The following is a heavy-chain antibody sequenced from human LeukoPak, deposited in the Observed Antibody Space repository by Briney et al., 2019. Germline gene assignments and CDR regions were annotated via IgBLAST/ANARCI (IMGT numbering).Heavy chain of an antibody. CDR3: ARGSMQNWFDP. CDR1: VGSISSSSYY. J-gene: IGHJ5*02. CDR2: IYYSGST. V-gene: IGHV4-39*07. Sequence: SETLSLTCTVSVGSISSSSYYWGWIRQPPGKGLEWIGSIYYSGSTYYNPSLKSRVTISVDTSKNQFSLKLSSVTAADTAVYYCARGSMQNWFDPWGQGTLVTVSS.